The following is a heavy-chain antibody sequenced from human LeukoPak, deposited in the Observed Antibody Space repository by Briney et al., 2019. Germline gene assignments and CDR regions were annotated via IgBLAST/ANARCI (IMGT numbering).Heavy chain of an antibody. D-gene: IGHD6-19*01. CDR1: GGSISSYY. CDR3: ARTSGWYRPIDY. Sequence: SETLSLTCTVSGGSISSYYWSWIRQPAGKGMGWNGRIYNSGSTYYNTSLKGQVTMSVDKLKNQFSLNWSCWTAGDPAVYYCARTSGWYRPIDYWGQGTLVTVSS. CDR2: IYNSGST. V-gene: IGHV4-4*07. J-gene: IGHJ4*02.